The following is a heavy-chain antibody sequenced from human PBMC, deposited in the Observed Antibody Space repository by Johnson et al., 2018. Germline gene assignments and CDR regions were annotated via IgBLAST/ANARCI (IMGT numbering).Heavy chain of an antibody. CDR1: GVTLSNCI. V-gene: IGHV3-30-3*01. D-gene: IGHD3-22*01. Sequence: QVQLVQSGGGVVQPGTSXRLSCGVSGVTLSNCIMHWVRQAPGKGLEWVALISHDEIDKQYGDSAKDRFTISRDISKNTVYLQIKSLRDEDTAVYYCAREAYSSGRAGIFAIWGQGTMVTVSS. CDR3: AREAYSSGRAGIFAI. J-gene: IGHJ3*02. CDR2: ISHDEIDK.